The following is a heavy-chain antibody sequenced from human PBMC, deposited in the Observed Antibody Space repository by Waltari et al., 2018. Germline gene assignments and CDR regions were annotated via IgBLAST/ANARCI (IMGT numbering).Heavy chain of an antibody. CDR2: ICYGGSN. CDR3: GGSGAGGGGYWFDP. V-gene: IGHV4-59*11. CDR1: GGSISSHY. D-gene: IGHD3-16*01. Sequence: QVQLQESGPGLVKPSETLSLTCTVAGGSISSHYWSWIRQPPGKGLGWFGYICYGGSNNYNPSLENGLPINVRNNKNQFPLRQRSGPRAEAAVVYCGGSGAGGGGYWFDPWGQGTLVTVSS. J-gene: IGHJ5*02.